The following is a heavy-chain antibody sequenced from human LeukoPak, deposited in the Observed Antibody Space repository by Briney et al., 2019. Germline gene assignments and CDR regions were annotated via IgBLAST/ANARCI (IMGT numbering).Heavy chain of an antibody. D-gene: IGHD3-10*01. V-gene: IGHV4-34*01. CDR3: ARDYYGSGSYRFDY. J-gene: IGHJ4*02. Sequence: SETLPLTCAVYGGSFSGYYWSWIRQPPGKGLEWIGEINHSGSTNYNPSLKSRVTISVDTSKNQFSLKLSSVTAADTAVYYCARDYYGSGSYRFDYWGQGTLVTVSS. CDR2: INHSGST. CDR1: GGSFSGYY.